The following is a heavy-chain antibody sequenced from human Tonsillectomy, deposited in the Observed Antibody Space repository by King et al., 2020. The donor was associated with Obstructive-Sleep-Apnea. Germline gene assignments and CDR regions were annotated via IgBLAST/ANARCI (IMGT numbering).Heavy chain of an antibody. V-gene: IGHV5-10-1*03. D-gene: IGHD5-18*01. CDR2: IDPSDSYT. CDR3: AILTVDTARYYYGMDV. Sequence: QLVQSGAEVKKPGESLRISCKGSGYSFTSYWISWVRQIPGKGLEWMGRIDPSDSYTNYSPSFQGHVTISADKSISPAYLQWSSLKASDTAMYYCAILTVDTARYYYGMDVWGQGTTVTVSS. CDR1: GYSFTSYW. J-gene: IGHJ6*02.